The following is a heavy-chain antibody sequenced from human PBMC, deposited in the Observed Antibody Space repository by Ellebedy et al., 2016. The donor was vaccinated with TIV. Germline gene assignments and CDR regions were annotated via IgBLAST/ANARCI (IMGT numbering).Heavy chain of an antibody. D-gene: IGHD1-26*01. J-gene: IGHJ5*02. CDR3: ARGIPQAWELLAT. CDR1: SGSFSGYF. Sequence: SETLSLTXAVYSGSFSGYFWTWIRQSPGKGLEWIGEVTHSGGTNCNPSLQSRVIISLDTSKGQFSLQLSSVTAADTAVYYCARGIPQAWELLATWGQGTLVTVSS. CDR2: VTHSGGT. V-gene: IGHV4-34*01.